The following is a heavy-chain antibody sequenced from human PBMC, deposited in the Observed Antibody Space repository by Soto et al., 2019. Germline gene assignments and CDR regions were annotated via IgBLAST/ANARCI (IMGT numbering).Heavy chain of an antibody. CDR2: ISWNSGSI. J-gene: IGHJ4*02. CDR3: AKDRTGNSGYDFDY. CDR1: GFTFDDYA. V-gene: IGHV3-9*01. Sequence: GGSLRLSCAASGFTFDDYAMHWVRQAPGKGLEWVSGISWNSGSIGYADSVKGRFTISRDNAKNSLYLQMKSLRAEDTALYYCAKDRTGNSGYDFDYWGQGTLVTVSS. D-gene: IGHD5-12*01.